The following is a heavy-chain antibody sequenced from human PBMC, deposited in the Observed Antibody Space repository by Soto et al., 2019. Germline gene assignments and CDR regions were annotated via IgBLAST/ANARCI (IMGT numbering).Heavy chain of an antibody. CDR2: INPSGGST. CDR3: ARVGSYGDPYYFDY. CDR1: GYTFTSYY. V-gene: IGHV1-46*01. Sequence: ASVKVSCKASGYTFTSYYMHWARQAPGQGLEWMGIINPSGGSTSYAQKFRGRVTMTRDTYTSTVYMELSSLRSEDTAVYYCARVGSYGDPYYFDYWGQGTMVTLSA. J-gene: IGHJ4*02. D-gene: IGHD4-17*01.